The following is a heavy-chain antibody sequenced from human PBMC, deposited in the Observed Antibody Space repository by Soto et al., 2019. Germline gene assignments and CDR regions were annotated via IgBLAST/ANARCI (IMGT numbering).Heavy chain of an antibody. D-gene: IGHD6-13*01. CDR3: ARAAPGYSSSWYFDY. CDR2: IYYSGST. J-gene: IGHJ4*02. CDR1: GGSISSYY. V-gene: IGHV4-59*01. Sequence: SETLSLTCTVSGGSISSYYWSWIRQPPGKGLEWIGYIYYSGSTNYNPSLKSRVTISVDTSKNQFSLKLSSVTAADTAVYYCARAAPGYSSSWYFDYWGQGTLVTVSS.